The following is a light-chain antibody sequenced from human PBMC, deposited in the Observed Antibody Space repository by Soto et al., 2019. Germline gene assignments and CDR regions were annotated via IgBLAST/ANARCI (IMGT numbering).Light chain of an antibody. V-gene: IGKV1-5*01. CDR1: QNINYL. CDR3: QQMRT. Sequence: DIQMTQSPSTLSASVGDRVTITCRASQNINYLIAWYQQKPGKAPKFLIYDASTLENGGPSRFSGRGFGTEVSLTIRSLTLNDFGSYYCQQMRTFGQGTKVEIK. CDR2: DAS. J-gene: IGKJ1*01.